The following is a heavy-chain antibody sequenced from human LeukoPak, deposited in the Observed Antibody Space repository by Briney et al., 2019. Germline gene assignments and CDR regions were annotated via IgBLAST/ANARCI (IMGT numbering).Heavy chain of an antibody. CDR2: INHSGST. V-gene: IGHV4-34*01. J-gene: IGHJ3*02. D-gene: IGHD3-10*01. Sequence: SETLSLTCAVYGGSFSGYYWSWLRQPPGKGLEWIGEINHSGSTNYNPSLNSRVTISVDTSKNQFSLKLSSVTAADTAVYYCARRRRITMVRRITGAFDIWGQGTMVTVSS. CDR1: GGSFSGYY. CDR3: ARRRRITMVRRITGAFDI.